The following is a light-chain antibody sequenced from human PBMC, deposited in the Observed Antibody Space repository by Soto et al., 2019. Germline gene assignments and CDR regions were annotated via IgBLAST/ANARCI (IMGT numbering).Light chain of an antibody. V-gene: IGKV1-12*02. Sequence: DIQMTQSPSSVSASVGDRVTLTCRASQGVSTWLAWFQQRPGKAPKLLIYSGSTLQPGVPSRFSGSGSGTDFILTISSLQPEDVAIYYCQQTNSFPFTFGGGTRVEIK. J-gene: IGKJ4*02. CDR3: QQTNSFPFT. CDR2: SGS. CDR1: QGVSTW.